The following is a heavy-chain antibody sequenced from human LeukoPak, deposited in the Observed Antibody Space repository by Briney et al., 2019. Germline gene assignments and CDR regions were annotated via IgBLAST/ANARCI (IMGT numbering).Heavy chain of an antibody. Sequence: GASVKVSCKASGGTFSSYAISWVRQAPGQGLEWMGGIIPIFGIANYAQKFQGRVTITADKSTSTAYMELSSLRSEDTAVYYCARALATVVTPYNWFDPWGQGTLVTVSS. V-gene: IGHV1-69*10. J-gene: IGHJ5*02. CDR1: GGTFSSYA. CDR2: IIPIFGIA. D-gene: IGHD4-23*01. CDR3: ARALATVVTPYNWFDP.